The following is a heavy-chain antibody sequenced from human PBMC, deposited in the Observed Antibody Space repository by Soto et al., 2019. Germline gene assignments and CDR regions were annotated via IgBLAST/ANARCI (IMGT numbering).Heavy chain of an antibody. J-gene: IGHJ5*02. CDR3: AREDPRGSGWNHWLDP. Sequence: ASVKVSCKASGYTFTRYAMHWVRQAPGQRLEWMGWINVDNGNPKYSQKFQGRVTFTRDTSASTAYMEVSSLTSEDTAVYYCAREDPRGSGWNHWLDPWGQGTLVTVSS. D-gene: IGHD6-19*01. V-gene: IGHV1-3*01. CDR1: GYTFTRYA. CDR2: INVDNGNP.